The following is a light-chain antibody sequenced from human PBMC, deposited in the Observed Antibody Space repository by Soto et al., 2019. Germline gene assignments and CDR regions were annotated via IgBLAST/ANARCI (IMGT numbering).Light chain of an antibody. J-gene: IGKJ1*01. CDR2: AVS. CDR3: QHYGYPHWT. Sequence: IVLTKSPGTLPLPQGARATLSCRASRSGSDSYLAWYQQKPGQPPRLLIYAVSSRGYGVPDRFSGSGSGTAFTLTISSLEPEDFAVYSCQHYGYPHWTFGQGTKVEIK. V-gene: IGKV3-20*01. CDR1: RSGSDSY.